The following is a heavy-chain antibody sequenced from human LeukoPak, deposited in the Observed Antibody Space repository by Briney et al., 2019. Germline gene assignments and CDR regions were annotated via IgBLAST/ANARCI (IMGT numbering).Heavy chain of an antibody. D-gene: IGHD3-22*01. CDR1: GYTFTSYD. CDR2: MNPNSGNT. V-gene: IGHV1-8*01. CDR3: ARGPAYYYDSSGYPDP. J-gene: IGHJ5*02. Sequence: ASVKVSCKASGYTFTSYDISWVRQATGQGLEWMGWMNPNSGNTGYAQKFQGRVTMTRNTSISTAYMELSSLRSEDTAVYYCARGPAYYYDSSGYPDPWGQGTLVTVSS.